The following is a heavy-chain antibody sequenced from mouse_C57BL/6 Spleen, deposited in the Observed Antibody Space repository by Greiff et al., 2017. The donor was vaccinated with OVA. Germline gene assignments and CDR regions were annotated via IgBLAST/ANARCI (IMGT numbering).Heavy chain of an antibody. Sequence: DVHLVESGGGLVKPGGSLKLSCAASGFTFSSYAMSWVRQTPEKRLEWVATISDGGSYTYYPDNVKGRFTISRDNAKNNLYLQMSHLKSEDTAMYYCAREKDWEGHWYFDVWGTGTTVTVSS. CDR3: AREKDWEGHWYFDV. CDR2: ISDGGSYT. D-gene: IGHD4-1*01. CDR1: GFTFSSYA. J-gene: IGHJ1*03. V-gene: IGHV5-4*01.